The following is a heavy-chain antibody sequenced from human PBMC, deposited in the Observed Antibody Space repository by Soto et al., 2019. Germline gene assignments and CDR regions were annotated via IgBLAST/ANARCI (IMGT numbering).Heavy chain of an antibody. J-gene: IGHJ4*02. Sequence: PSETLSLTCAVSGGSISSGGYSWSWIRQPPGKGLEWIGYTYHSGSTYYNPSLKSRVTISVDRSKNQFSLKLSSVTAADTALYYCARVVPAAIFDYWGQGPLVPVPS. V-gene: IGHV4-30-2*01. CDR2: TYHSGST. CDR1: GGSISSGGYS. D-gene: IGHD2-2*01. CDR3: ARVVPAAIFDY.